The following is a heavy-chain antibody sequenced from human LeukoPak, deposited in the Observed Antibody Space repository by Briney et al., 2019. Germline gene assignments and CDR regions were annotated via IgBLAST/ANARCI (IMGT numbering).Heavy chain of an antibody. J-gene: IGHJ6*03. Sequence: GSSVKVSCKASGGTFSSYAIGWVRQAPGQGLEWMGGIIPIFGTANYAQKFQGRVTITTDESTSTAYMELSSLRSEDTAVYYCARGYDFWSVTDYYMDVWGKGTTVTVSS. V-gene: IGHV1-69*05. D-gene: IGHD3-3*01. CDR2: IIPIFGTA. CDR1: GGTFSSYA. CDR3: ARGYDFWSVTDYYMDV.